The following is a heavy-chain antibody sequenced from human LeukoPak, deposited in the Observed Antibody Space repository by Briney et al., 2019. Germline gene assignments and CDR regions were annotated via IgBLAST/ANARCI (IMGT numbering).Heavy chain of an antibody. CDR2: INWNGGST. V-gene: IGHV3-20*01. CDR3: AGERGYSCKDAFDI. Sequence: GGSLRLSCAASGFTFDDYGMSWVRQAPGKGLEWVSGINWNGGSTGYVDSVKGRFTISRDNAKNSLYLQMNSLRVEDTALYHCAGERGYSCKDAFDIWGQGTMVTVSS. D-gene: IGHD5-18*01. J-gene: IGHJ3*02. CDR1: GFTFDDYG.